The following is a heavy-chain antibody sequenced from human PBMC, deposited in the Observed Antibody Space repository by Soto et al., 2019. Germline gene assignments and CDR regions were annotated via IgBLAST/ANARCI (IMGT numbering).Heavy chain of an antibody. J-gene: IGHJ4*02. D-gene: IGHD3-22*01. CDR2: ISVYTGKT. CDR3: ARDPVGRGYYDGRGPVDL. CDR1: GYTFSNYG. V-gene: IGHV1-18*01. Sequence: QVQLVQSGAEVKKPGASVKVSCKASGYTFSNYGITWVRQAPGQGLERMGWISVYTGKTNYAQKLQGRVTMTTDTXTXTXXMEVRSLRSDDTAVYYGARDPVGRGYYDGRGPVDLWGQGTLVTVSS.